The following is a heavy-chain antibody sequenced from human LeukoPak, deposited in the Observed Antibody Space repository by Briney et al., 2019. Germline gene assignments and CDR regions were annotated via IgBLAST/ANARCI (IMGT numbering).Heavy chain of an antibody. CDR1: GFTSSSYA. CDR3: AKAKNPFRTIFGVVTTYY. Sequence: GGSLRLSCAASGFTSSSYAMSCGRQAPGKGLEWVSAISGSGGSTYYADSVKGRFTISRDNSKNTLYLQMNSLRAEDTAVYYCAKAKNPFRTIFGVVTTYYWGQGTLVTVSS. V-gene: IGHV3-23*01. D-gene: IGHD3-3*01. J-gene: IGHJ4*02. CDR2: ISGSGGST.